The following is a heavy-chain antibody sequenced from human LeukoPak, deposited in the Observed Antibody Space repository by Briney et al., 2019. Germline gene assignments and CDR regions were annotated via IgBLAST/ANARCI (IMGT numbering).Heavy chain of an antibody. CDR3: AREGCGGDCYSYNWFDP. CDR2: ISAYNGNT. D-gene: IGHD2-21*02. Sequence: ASVKVSCKASGYTFTSYGISWVRQAPGQGLEWMGWISAYNGNTNYAQKLQGRVTMTTDTSTSTAYMELRSLRSDDKAVYYCAREGCGGDCYSYNWFDPWGQGTLVTVSS. CDR1: GYTFTSYG. V-gene: IGHV1-18*01. J-gene: IGHJ5*02.